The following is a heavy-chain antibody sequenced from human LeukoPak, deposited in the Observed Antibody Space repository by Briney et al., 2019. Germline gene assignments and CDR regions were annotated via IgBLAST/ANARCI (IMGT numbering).Heavy chain of an antibody. Sequence: SSETLSLTCAVSDGSFSNYYWSWFRQSPGEGLEWIAEIYPGETAKYNPSLRSRVTISADTSKSQFSLRLSSVTAADTAVYYCAGYHQWFLNDRWGQGTLVTVSS. J-gene: IGHJ5*02. V-gene: IGHV4-34*01. D-gene: IGHD2-8*01. CDR3: AGYHQWFLNDR. CDR1: DGSFSNYY. CDR2: IYPGETA.